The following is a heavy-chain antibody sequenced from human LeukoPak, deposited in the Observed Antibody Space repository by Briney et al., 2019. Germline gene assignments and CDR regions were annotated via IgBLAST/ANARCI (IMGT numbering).Heavy chain of an antibody. Sequence: GGSLRLSRAASRFTFNSYAMSWVRQAPGKGLEWVSVIGGSNGITFYVGSVKGRFTISRDNSKDTLYLQMNSLRAEDTAVYYRAKDVSGFAWDYWGQGTLVAVSS. CDR2: IGGSNGIT. V-gene: IGHV3-23*01. CDR1: RFTFNSYA. CDR3: AKDVSGFAWDY. J-gene: IGHJ4*02. D-gene: IGHD1-26*01.